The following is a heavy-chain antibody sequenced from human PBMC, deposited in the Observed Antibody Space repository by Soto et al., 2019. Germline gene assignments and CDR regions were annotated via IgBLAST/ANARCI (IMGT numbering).Heavy chain of an antibody. CDR1: GYSFTSYW. CDR3: ARHGGEYCSGGSCLALGDY. D-gene: IGHD2-15*01. CDR2: IYPGDSDT. Sequence: GESLKISCKGSGYSFTSYWIGWVRQMPGKGLELMGIIYPGDSDTRYSPSFQGQVPISADKSISTAYQQWSSLKASDTAMYYCARHGGEYCSGGSCLALGDYWGQGTLVTVSS. J-gene: IGHJ4*02. V-gene: IGHV5-51*01.